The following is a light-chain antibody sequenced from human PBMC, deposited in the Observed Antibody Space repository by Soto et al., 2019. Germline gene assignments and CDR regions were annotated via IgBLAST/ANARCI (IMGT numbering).Light chain of an antibody. CDR3: QQRGNWPLT. CDR1: QSVGSS. CDR2: LAS. V-gene: IGKV3-11*01. Sequence: EILLTQSPATLSLSPGEGATLSCRASQSVGSSLAWYRQKPGQTPRLLISLASNRATGIPARFSGSGSGTDFTLTIRHLEPEDFAVYYRQQRGNWPLTFGGGTKVEI. J-gene: IGKJ4*01.